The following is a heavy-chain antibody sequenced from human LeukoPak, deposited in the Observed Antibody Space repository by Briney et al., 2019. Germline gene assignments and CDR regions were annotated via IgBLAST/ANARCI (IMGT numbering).Heavy chain of an antibody. D-gene: IGHD3-22*01. CDR2: IYYSGST. CDR1: GGSISGYY. V-gene: IGHV4-59*07. Sequence: SDTLSLTCTVSGGSISGYYWSWIRQPPGKGLEWIAYIYYSGSTNYNPSLKSRVTISVDTSKNQFSLKLSSVTAADTAVYYCARLYYYDSSEIDYWGQGTLVTVSS. J-gene: IGHJ4*02. CDR3: ARLYYYDSSEIDY.